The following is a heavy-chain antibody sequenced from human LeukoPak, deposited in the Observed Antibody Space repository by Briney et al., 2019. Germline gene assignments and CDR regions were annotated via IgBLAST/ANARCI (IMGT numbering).Heavy chain of an antibody. CDR2: INYSGNT. D-gene: IGHD2-15*01. V-gene: IGHV4-39*01. CDR3: ARTGMVGAADY. CDR1: GGSISTSDYN. Sequence: SETLSLTCTVSGGSISTSDYNWGCIRQPPGKGLEWIGSINYSGNTYYNPSLKSRVTISVDASKNQFSLKLSSVTAADTAVYYCARTGMVGAADYWGQGTLVTVSS. J-gene: IGHJ4*02.